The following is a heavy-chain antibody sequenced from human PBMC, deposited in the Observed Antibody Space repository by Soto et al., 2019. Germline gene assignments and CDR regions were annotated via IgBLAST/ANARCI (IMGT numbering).Heavy chain of an antibody. CDR3: VKSFDGEYAAYSYGMDV. Sequence: PSETLSLTCAVSGYSISSGYYWGWIRQPPGKGLEWIGNMYHSGSTYYNPSLKSRVTISVDSSKNQFSLNLSSVTAADTAVYYCVKSFDGEYAAYSYGMDVWGQGTTVTVSS. J-gene: IGHJ6*02. CDR2: MYHSGST. D-gene: IGHD3-9*01. V-gene: IGHV4-38-2*01. CDR1: GYSISSGYY.